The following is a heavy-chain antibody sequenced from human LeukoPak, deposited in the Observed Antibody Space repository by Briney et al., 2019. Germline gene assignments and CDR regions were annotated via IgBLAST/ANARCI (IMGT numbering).Heavy chain of an antibody. D-gene: IGHD6-13*01. CDR3: AKDRFNDIVATIDFGYSSSWFAFDY. J-gene: IGHJ4*02. CDR2: ISGSGGST. CDR1: GFTFSSYA. Sequence: GGSLRLSCAASGFTFSSYAMSWVRQAPGKGLEWVSAISGSGGSTYYADSVKGRFTISRDNSKNTLYLQMNSLRAEDTAVYYCAKDRFNDIVATIDFGYSSSWFAFDYWGRGTLVTVSS. V-gene: IGHV3-23*01.